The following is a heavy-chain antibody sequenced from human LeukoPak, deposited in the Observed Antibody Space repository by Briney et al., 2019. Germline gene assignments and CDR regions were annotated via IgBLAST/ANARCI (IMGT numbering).Heavy chain of an antibody. CDR1: GYTFNTCW. V-gene: IGHV5-51*01. CDR2: VYPGDSDT. CDR3: ARRPDATSGFDF. D-gene: IGHD2-15*01. Sequence: GESLKISCKGSGYTFNTCWIAWVRQMPGKGLEYMGIVYPGDSDTRYSPSFQGQVTISADKSITTAFLQLSSLKASDTAMYYCARRPDATSGFDFWGQGTLVAVSS. J-gene: IGHJ4*02.